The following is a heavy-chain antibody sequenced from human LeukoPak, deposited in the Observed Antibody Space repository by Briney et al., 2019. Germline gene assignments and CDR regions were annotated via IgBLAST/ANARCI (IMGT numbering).Heavy chain of an antibody. Sequence: PGGSLRLSCAASGFTFSSYWMNWARQAPGKGLEWVANINQNGGEKYVDSAKGRFTISRDNGKNSLYLQMNSLRAEDTAVYYCARYRHLGYWGQGTLVTVSS. V-gene: IGHV3-7*01. CDR1: GFTFSSYW. CDR2: INQNGGEK. J-gene: IGHJ4*02. CDR3: ARYRHLGY.